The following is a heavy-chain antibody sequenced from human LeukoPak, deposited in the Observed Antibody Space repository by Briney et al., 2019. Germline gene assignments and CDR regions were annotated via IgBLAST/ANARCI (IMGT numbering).Heavy chain of an antibody. D-gene: IGHD5-18*01. CDR3: ARMWYSSPTGMDV. CDR2: ISSSSSYI. CDR1: GFTFSSYS. V-gene: IGHV3-21*01. Sequence: PGGSLRLSCAASGFTFSSYSMNWVRQAPGKGLEWVSSISSSSSYIYYADSVKGRFTISRGNAKNSLYLQMNSLRAEDTAVYYCARMWYSSPTGMDVWGKGTTVTVSS. J-gene: IGHJ6*04.